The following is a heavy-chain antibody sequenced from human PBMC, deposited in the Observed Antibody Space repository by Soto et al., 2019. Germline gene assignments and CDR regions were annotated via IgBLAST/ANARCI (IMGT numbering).Heavy chain of an antibody. CDR2: ISAHNGNT. Sequence: QVHLVQSGAEVKKPGASVKVSCKGSGYTFTSYGITWVRQAPGQGLEWMGWISAHNGNTNYAQKRQGRVTVTRDTSTSTAYMELRSLRSDDTAVDDCARGRDGDYWGQGALVTVSS. D-gene: IGHD6-6*01. J-gene: IGHJ4*02. CDR3: ARGRDGDY. V-gene: IGHV1-18*01. CDR1: GYTFTSYG.